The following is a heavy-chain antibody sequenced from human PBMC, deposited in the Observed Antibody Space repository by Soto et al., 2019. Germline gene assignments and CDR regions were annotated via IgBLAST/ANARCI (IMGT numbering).Heavy chain of an antibody. D-gene: IGHD1-1*01. CDR1: GFTFSSYS. CDR2: FRTGGDGGTT. Sequence: EVHLLESGGGLVQPGGSLRLSCAASGFTFSSYSMSWVRQAPGKGLEWVSGFRTGGDGGTTYYADSVKGRSTISRDNSKNTLFLQMNSLRAEDTAIYYCAKKVNSGPGSQYFDYWGQGTLVTVSS. V-gene: IGHV3-23*01. J-gene: IGHJ4*02. CDR3: AKKVNSGPGSQYFDY.